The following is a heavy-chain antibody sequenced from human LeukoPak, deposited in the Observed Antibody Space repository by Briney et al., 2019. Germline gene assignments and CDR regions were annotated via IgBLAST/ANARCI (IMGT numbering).Heavy chain of an antibody. J-gene: IGHJ4*02. CDR1: GGSISSYY. Sequence: SETLSLTCTVSGGSISSYYWSWIRQPPGKGLEWIGYIYYSGSTNHNPSLKSRVTITVDTSKNQFSLKLSSVTAADTAVYYCARDHYYDSSDYYYGYDYWGQGTLVTVSS. CDR2: IYYSGST. D-gene: IGHD3-22*01. V-gene: IGHV4-59*01. CDR3: ARDHYYDSSDYYYGYDY.